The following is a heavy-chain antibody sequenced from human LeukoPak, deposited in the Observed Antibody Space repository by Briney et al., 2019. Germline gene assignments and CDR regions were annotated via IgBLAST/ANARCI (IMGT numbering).Heavy chain of an antibody. CDR2: ISDNGDST. Sequence: KPGGSLRLSCEVSGFTVSRHFMSWVRQAPGKGLDWVSAISDNGDSTYYADSVKGRFTIPRDNSKNTLYLQMNSLRAEDTALYYCAKDAYSSGWFHLDYWGQGTLVTVSS. V-gene: IGHV3-23*01. D-gene: IGHD6-19*01. J-gene: IGHJ4*02. CDR1: GFTVSRHF. CDR3: AKDAYSSGWFHLDY.